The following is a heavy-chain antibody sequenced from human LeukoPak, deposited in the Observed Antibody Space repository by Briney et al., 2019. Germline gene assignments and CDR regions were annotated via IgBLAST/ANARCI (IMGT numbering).Heavy chain of an antibody. CDR2: ISSSSSYI. Sequence: GGSLRLSCAASGFTFSSYSMNWVRQAPGKGLEWVSSISSSSSYIYYADSVKGRFTISRDNAKNSLYLQMNSLRAEDTAVYYCARDQRCSGGSCYNWSDPWGQGTLVTVSS. CDR3: ARDQRCSGGSCYNWSDP. D-gene: IGHD2-15*01. CDR1: GFTFSSYS. V-gene: IGHV3-21*01. J-gene: IGHJ5*02.